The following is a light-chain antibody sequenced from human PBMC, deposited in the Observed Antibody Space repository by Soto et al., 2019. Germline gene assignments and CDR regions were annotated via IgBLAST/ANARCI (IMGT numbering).Light chain of an antibody. Sequence: ETVLTQSPVTLSVSPGDRATLSCKASQSVTINLAWYHQRPGQGPRLLIFGASTRATGIPARFSGSGSDTEFTLTISSLQPEHFGNYYCQQYNKWPQTFGPGTKVDIK. CDR2: GAS. CDR1: QSVTIN. V-gene: IGKV3-15*01. J-gene: IGKJ1*01. CDR3: QQYNKWPQT.